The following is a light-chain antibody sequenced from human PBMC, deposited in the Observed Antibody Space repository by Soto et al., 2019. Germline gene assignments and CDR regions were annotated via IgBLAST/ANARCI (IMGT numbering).Light chain of an antibody. J-gene: IGKJ1*01. V-gene: IGKV3-20*01. CDR2: SVS. CDR1: QRASRQY. CDR3: QDFDSPQWT. Sequence: VLTQSPDTLSLSPGDRATLSCRANQRASRQYLSWYQQRPGQPPRLLIYSVSMRADGVPDSFSGSGSGSEFTLTINSLESEDFAVYYCQDFDSPQWTFGQGTKIE.